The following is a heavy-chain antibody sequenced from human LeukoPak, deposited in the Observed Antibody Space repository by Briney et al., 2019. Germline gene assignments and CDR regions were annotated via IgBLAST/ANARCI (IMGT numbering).Heavy chain of an antibody. J-gene: IGHJ4*02. Sequence: SETLSLTCTVSGGSVTSGNYYWNWIRQPAGKGLEWIGRIYTNGGASYNPSLKSRVTISIGASKNQFSLKLSSVTAADTAIYYCARSRELLYDDFDYWGQGTLVTVSS. V-gene: IGHV4-61*02. D-gene: IGHD3-10*01. CDR3: ARSRELLYDDFDY. CDR1: GGSVTSGNYY. CDR2: IYTNGGA.